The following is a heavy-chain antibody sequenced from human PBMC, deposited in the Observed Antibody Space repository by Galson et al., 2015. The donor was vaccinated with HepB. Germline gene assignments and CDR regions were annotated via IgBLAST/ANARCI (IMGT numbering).Heavy chain of an antibody. V-gene: IGHV1-46*03. D-gene: IGHD2-21*01. CDR1: GYTFTSYY. CDR3: ARDPRYCGGDCYSNAFDI. Sequence: SVKVSCKTSGYTFTSYYLHWVRKAPGQGLELMGIINPSGGSTSYAQKFQGRATMTRDTSTSTVYMELSSLRSEDTAVYYCARDPRYCGGDCYSNAFDIWGQGTMVTVSS. J-gene: IGHJ3*02. CDR2: INPSGGST.